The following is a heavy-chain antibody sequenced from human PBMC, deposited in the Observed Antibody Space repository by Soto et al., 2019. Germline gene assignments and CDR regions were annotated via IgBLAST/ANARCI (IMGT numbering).Heavy chain of an antibody. CDR1: GGTFSSYS. D-gene: IGHD6-19*01. CDR3: AREGVGVSSGWDFVHFDY. V-gene: IGHV1-69*13. Sequence: GASVKVSCKASGGTFSSYSISWVRQAPGQGLEWMGGIIPIFGTANHAQKFQGRVTITADESTSTAYMELSSLRSEDTAVYYCAREGVGVSSGWDFVHFDYWGQGTLVTVSS. CDR2: IIPIFGTA. J-gene: IGHJ4*02.